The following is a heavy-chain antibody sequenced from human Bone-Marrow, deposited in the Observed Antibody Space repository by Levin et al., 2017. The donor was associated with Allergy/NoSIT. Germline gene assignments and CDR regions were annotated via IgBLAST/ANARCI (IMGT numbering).Heavy chain of an antibody. J-gene: IGHJ4*02. CDR2: ISGSGGST. V-gene: IGHV3-23*01. Sequence: GESLKISCAASGFTFSSYAMSWVRQAPGKGLEWVSAISGSGGSTYYADSVKGRFTISRDNSKNTLYLQMNSLRAEDTAVYYCAKDRIAAASFDYWGQGTLVTVSS. D-gene: IGHD6-13*01. CDR1: GFTFSSYA. CDR3: AKDRIAAASFDY.